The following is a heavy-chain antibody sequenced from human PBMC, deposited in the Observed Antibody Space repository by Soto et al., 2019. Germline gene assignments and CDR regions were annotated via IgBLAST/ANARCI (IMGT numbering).Heavy chain of an antibody. J-gene: IGHJ6*02. CDR2: IYYSGST. V-gene: IGHV4-39*01. Sequence: SETLSLTCTVSGGSISSSSYYWGWIRQPPGKGLEWIGSIYYSGSTYYNPSLKSRVTISVDTSKNQFSLKLSSVTAADTAVYYCASQPTVTTHYYYGMDVWGQGTTVTVSS. CDR3: ASQPTVTTHYYYGMDV. CDR1: GGSISSSSYY. D-gene: IGHD4-17*01.